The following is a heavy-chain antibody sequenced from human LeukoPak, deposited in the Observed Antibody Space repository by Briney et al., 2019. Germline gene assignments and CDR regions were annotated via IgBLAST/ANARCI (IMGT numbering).Heavy chain of an antibody. J-gene: IGHJ3*02. Sequence: PGGSLRLSCAASGFTLGNYAMHWVRHAAGKGMEWVGCIKRKTDGGTTDYAAPVKGRFTISRDNSKNTLYLQMNSLKTEDTAVYYCTSGHDSSGYRRNDAFDIWGQGTMVTVSS. CDR2: IKRKTDGGTT. CDR1: GFTLGNYA. CDR3: TSGHDSSGYRRNDAFDI. D-gene: IGHD3-22*01. V-gene: IGHV3-15*01.